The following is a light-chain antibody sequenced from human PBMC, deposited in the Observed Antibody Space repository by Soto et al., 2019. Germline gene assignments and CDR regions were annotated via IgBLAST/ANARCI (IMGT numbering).Light chain of an antibody. CDR1: QSISST. Sequence: EIVMTQSPATLSVSPGGRATLSCRASQSISSTLAWYQQKPGQAPRLLIYGASTRATGFPARFSGSGSGTDFTLTISSLEPEDFAVYYCQQRRSWPPTITFGQGTRLEIK. J-gene: IGKJ5*01. CDR2: GAS. V-gene: IGKV3-15*01. CDR3: QQRRSWPPTIT.